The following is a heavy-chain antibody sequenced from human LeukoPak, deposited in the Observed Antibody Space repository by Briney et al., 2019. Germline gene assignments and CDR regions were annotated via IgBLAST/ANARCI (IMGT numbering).Heavy chain of an antibody. J-gene: IGHJ4*02. CDR3: ARDYYDTWGAFDI. D-gene: IGHD3-22*01. Sequence: SQTLSLTCTVSGGSISSGSYYWSWIRQPAGKGLEWIGRIYTSGSTNYNPSLKSRVTISVDTSKNQFSLKLSSVTAADTAVYYCARDYYDTWGAFDIWGQGTLVTVSS. CDR1: GGSISSGSYY. CDR2: IYTSGST. V-gene: IGHV4-61*02.